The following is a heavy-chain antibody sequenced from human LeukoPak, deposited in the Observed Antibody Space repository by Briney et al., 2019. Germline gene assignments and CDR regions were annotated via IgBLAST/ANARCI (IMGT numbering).Heavy chain of an antibody. J-gene: IGHJ3*02. Sequence: ASVKVSCKASGYTFTTYYMYWVRQAPGQGLEWMGIINPSGGSTSYAQKFQGRVTMTRDTSTSTVYMELSSLRSEDTAVYYCARDLETGGDAFDIWGQGTMVTVSS. CDR1: GYTFTTYY. CDR3: ARDLETGGDAFDI. CDR2: INPSGGST. V-gene: IGHV1-46*01. D-gene: IGHD7-27*01.